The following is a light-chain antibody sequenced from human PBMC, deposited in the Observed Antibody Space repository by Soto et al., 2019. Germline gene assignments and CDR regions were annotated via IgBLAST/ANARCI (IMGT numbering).Light chain of an antibody. V-gene: IGLV2-14*01. Sequence: QSVLTQPASVSGSPGQSITISCTGTSSDVCGYNYVSWYQQHPGKAPKPIIYEVSNRPSGVSNRFSGSKSGNTASLTISGIQAEDEADYYCSSYTSSSTLVFGGGTKLTVL. CDR3: SSYTSSSTLV. CDR2: EVS. J-gene: IGLJ3*02. CDR1: SSDVCGYNY.